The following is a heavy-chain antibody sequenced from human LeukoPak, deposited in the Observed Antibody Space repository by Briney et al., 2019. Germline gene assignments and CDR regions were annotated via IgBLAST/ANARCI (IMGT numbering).Heavy chain of an antibody. Sequence: RTSETLSLTCAVYGGSFSGYYWSWIRQPPGKGLEWIGEMNHHGNTNYNPSLKSRVTISVDTSKNQFSLRLSAVTAADTAVYYCARRPLVGGIDPWGQGALVTVSS. CDR3: ARRPLVGGIDP. CDR1: GGSFSGYY. V-gene: IGHV4-34*01. CDR2: MNHHGNT. J-gene: IGHJ5*02. D-gene: IGHD1-26*01.